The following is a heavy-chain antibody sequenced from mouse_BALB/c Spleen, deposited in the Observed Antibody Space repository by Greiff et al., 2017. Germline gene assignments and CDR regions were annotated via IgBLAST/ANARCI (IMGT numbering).Heavy chain of an antibody. D-gene: IGHD4-1*01. Sequence: EVMLVESGGGLVQPGGSLKLSCAASGFTFSSYGMSWVRQTPDKRLELVATINSNGGSTYYPDSVKGRFTISRDNAKNTLYLQMSSLKSEDTAMYYCARDWDRFAYWGQGTLVTVSA. J-gene: IGHJ3*01. CDR3: ARDWDRFAY. CDR2: INSNGGST. CDR1: GFTFSSYG. V-gene: IGHV5-6-3*01.